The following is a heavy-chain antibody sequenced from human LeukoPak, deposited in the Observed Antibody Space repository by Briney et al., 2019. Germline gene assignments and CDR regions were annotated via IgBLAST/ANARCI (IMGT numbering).Heavy chain of an antibody. D-gene: IGHD1-26*01. CDR1: GGSISSSSYY. CDR2: IYTSGST. Sequence: SETLSLTCTVSGGSISSSSYYWSWIRQPAGKGLEWIGRIYTSGSTNYNPSLKSRVTISVDTSKNQFSLKLSSVTAADTAVYYCARDDYYSGTSGDYWGQGTLVTVSS. V-gene: IGHV4-61*02. CDR3: ARDDYYSGTSGDY. J-gene: IGHJ4*02.